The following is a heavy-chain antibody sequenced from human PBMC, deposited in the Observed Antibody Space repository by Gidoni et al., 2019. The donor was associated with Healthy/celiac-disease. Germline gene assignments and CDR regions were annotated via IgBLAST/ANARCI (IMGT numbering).Heavy chain of an antibody. Sequence: QVQLQESGPGLVKPSGPLSLTCAVSGGSISMSNWWSWVRQPPGKGLDWIGEIYHSGSTNYNPSLKSRVTISVDKSKNQCSLKLSSVTAADTAVYYCARAVTMVRGIPRRYFDYWGQGTLVTVSS. J-gene: IGHJ4*02. CDR2: IYHSGST. CDR3: ARAVTMVRGIPRRYFDY. V-gene: IGHV4-4*02. D-gene: IGHD3-10*01. CDR1: GGSISMSNW.